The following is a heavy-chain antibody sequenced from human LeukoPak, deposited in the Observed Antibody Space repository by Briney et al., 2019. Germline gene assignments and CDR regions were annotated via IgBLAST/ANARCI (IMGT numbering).Heavy chain of an antibody. CDR1: GITLNIFA. V-gene: IGHV4-4*07. CDR3: ARDASYYYDSSGYPLYYFDY. Sequence: PGGSLRLSCAASGITLNIFAMNWVRQAPGKGLEWIGRIYTSGSTNYNPSLKSRVTMSVDTSKNQFSLKLSSVTAADTAVYYCARDASYYYDSSGYPLYYFDYWGQGTLVTVSS. CDR2: IYTSGST. J-gene: IGHJ4*02. D-gene: IGHD3-22*01.